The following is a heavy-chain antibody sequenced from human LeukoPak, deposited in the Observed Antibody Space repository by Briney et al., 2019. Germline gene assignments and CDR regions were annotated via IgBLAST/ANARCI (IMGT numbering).Heavy chain of an antibody. CDR1: GGSISSGDYY. CDR3: ARESCSGGSCCSDY. Sequence: TSETLSLTCTVSGGSISSGDYYWSWIRQPPGKGLEWIGYIYYSGSTYYNPSLKSRVTISVDTSKNQFSLKLSSVTAAGTAVYYCARESCSGGSCCSDYWGQGTLVTVSS. V-gene: IGHV4-30-4*01. CDR2: IYYSGST. J-gene: IGHJ4*02. D-gene: IGHD2-15*01.